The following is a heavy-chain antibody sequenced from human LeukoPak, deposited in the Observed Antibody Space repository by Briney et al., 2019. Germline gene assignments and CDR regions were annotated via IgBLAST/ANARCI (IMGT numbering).Heavy chain of an antibody. CDR2: ISGSGGST. V-gene: IGHV3-23*01. D-gene: IGHD3-10*01. CDR3: AKFPVRYFDY. CDR1: GFTFSSYS. J-gene: IGHJ4*02. Sequence: GGSLRLSCAASGFTFSSYSMNWVRQAPGKGLEWVSAISGSGGSTYYADSVKGRFTISRDNSKNTLYLQMNSLRAEDTAVYYCAKFPVRYFDYWGQGTLVTVSS.